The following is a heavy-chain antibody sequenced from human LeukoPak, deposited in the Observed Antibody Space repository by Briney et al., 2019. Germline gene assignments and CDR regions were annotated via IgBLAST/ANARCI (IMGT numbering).Heavy chain of an antibody. V-gene: IGHV4-59*01. D-gene: IGHD1-1*01. CDR2: IYYSGST. J-gene: IGHJ5*02. CDR3: ARATTGTTNWFDP. CDR1: GGSISSYY. Sequence: SETLSLTCTVSGGSISSYYWSWIRQPPGKGLEWIGYIYYSGSTNYNPSLKSRVAISVDTSKNQYSLKLSSVTAADTAVYYCARATTGTTNWFDPWGQGTLVTVSS.